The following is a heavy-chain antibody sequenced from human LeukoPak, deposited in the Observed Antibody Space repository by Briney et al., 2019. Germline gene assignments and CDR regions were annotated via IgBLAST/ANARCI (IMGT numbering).Heavy chain of an antibody. J-gene: IGHJ2*01. CDR1: GFTFDDYA. Sequence: TGRSLRLSCSASGFTFDDYAMHWLRQAPGKGLEGVSGISWNSGNITYGDSVKGRFTISRDNAKNSLYLQMNSLRTEDTALYYCAKGGAAADNYWYFDLWGRGTLVTVSS. CDR3: AKGGAAADNYWYFDL. D-gene: IGHD6-13*01. CDR2: ISWNSGNI. V-gene: IGHV3-9*01.